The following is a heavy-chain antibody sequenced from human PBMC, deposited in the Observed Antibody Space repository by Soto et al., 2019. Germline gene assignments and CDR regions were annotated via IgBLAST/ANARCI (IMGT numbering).Heavy chain of an antibody. CDR1: GCTFGSYG. V-gene: IGHV3-33*01. Sequence: QVQLVESGGGVVQPGRSLRLSCAASGCTFGSYGMHWVRQAPGKGLEWVGVIWYDGSNKYYADSVKGRFTISRDNSKNTLYLQMNSVRAEDTALYSCARDRWGGAVGATALHWGQGTLVTVSS. J-gene: IGHJ4*02. CDR3: ARDRWGGAVGATALH. D-gene: IGHD1-26*01. CDR2: IWYDGSNK.